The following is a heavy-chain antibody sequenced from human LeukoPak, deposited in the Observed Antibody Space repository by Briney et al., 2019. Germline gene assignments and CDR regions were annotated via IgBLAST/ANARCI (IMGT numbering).Heavy chain of an antibody. CDR2: GSDSGGT. CDR1: GGSLNGHY. D-gene: IGHD5-12*01. V-gene: IGHV4-34*01. J-gene: IGHJ4*02. CDR3: AVMGDGYSGYDQDDY. Sequence: SETLSLTCAVYGGSLNGHYWSWIRQPPGKGLEWIGEGSDSGGTKFNPSLKSRATISVDRSKNQFSLKLSSVTAADTAVYYCAVMGDGYSGYDQDDYWGQGTLVTVSS.